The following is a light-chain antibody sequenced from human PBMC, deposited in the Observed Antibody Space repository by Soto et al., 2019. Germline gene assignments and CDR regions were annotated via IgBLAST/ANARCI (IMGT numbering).Light chain of an antibody. J-gene: IGLJ1*01. Sequence: SVLTQPASVSGSPGQSITISCTGTSSDVGGYNYVSWYQQHPGKVPKLMIYDVSNRPSGVSNRFSGSKSGNTASLTISGLQGEDEADYYCSSYTSSSTYVFGTGTKLTVL. CDR2: DVS. V-gene: IGLV2-14*01. CDR1: SSDVGGYNY. CDR3: SSYTSSSTYV.